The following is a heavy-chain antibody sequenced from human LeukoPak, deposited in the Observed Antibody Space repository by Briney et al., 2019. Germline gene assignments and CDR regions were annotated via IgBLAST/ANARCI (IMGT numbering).Heavy chain of an antibody. CDR2: ITISGSTI. Sequence: GGSLRLSCAASGFSFTSYEMNWVRQAPGKGLEWVSYITISGSTIYYPDSVKGRFTISRDNAKNSLYLQMNSLRAEDTAVYYCARTTSFDYWGQGTLVIASS. J-gene: IGHJ4*02. CDR3: ARTTSFDY. V-gene: IGHV3-48*03. D-gene: IGHD1-1*01. CDR1: GFSFTSYE.